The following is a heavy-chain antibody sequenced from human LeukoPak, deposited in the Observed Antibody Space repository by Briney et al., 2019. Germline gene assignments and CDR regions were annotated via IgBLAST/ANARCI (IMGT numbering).Heavy chain of an antibody. CDR3: ARDGEGTYYDILTGRPNYYYYYGMDV. Sequence: ASVKVSCKASGYTFTSYGISWVRQAPGQGLEWMGWISAYSGNTNYAQKLQGRVTMTTDTSTSTAYMELRSLRSADTAVYYCARDGEGTYYDILTGRPNYYYYYGMDVGGQGTTVTVSS. V-gene: IGHV1-18*01. CDR1: GYTFTSYG. J-gene: IGHJ6*02. D-gene: IGHD3-9*01. CDR2: ISAYSGNT.